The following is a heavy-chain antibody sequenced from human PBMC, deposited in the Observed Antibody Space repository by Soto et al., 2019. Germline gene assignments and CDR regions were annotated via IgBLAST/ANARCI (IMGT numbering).Heavy chain of an antibody. V-gene: IGHV1-69*13. Sequence: SLKVSCKASGGTFSSYAISWVRQAPGQGLEWMGGIIPIFGTANYAQKFQGRVTISADESTSTAYMELSSLRSEDTAVYYCARDPSYDSSGYYYYYGMDVWGQGTTVTVSS. CDR3: ARDPSYDSSGYYYYYGMDV. CDR2: IIPIFGTA. J-gene: IGHJ6*02. CDR1: GGTFSSYA. D-gene: IGHD3-22*01.